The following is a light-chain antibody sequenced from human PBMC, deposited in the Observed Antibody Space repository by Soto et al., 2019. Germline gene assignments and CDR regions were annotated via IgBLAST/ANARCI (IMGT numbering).Light chain of an antibody. CDR1: QSVSSNN. Sequence: EIVLTQSPGTLSLSPGERATLSCRASQSVSSNNLAWYQQKPGQAPRLLMYGVSSRASGVPDRFSGSGSGTDFTLSISGLEPEDFAVYSCQQYGTLPWTFGQGTKVEIK. CDR3: QQYGTLPWT. CDR2: GVS. V-gene: IGKV3-20*01. J-gene: IGKJ1*01.